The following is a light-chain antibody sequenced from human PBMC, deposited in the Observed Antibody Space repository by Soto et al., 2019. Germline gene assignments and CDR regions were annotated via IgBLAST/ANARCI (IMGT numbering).Light chain of an antibody. V-gene: IGKV3-20*01. CDR3: QQYGSWWT. Sequence: EIVLRQSPGTLSLSPGERATHSCRASQSVSSSYLAWYQQKPGQAPRLLIYGASSRATGIPDRFSGSGSGTDFTLTISRLEPEDFAVYYCQQYGSWWTFGQGTKV. CDR1: QSVSSSY. CDR2: GAS. J-gene: IGKJ1*01.